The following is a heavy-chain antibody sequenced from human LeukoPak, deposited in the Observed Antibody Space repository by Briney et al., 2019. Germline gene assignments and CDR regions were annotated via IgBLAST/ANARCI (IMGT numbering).Heavy chain of an antibody. CDR3: AELGITMIGGV. D-gene: IGHD3-10*02. CDR1: GFIFSSYS. J-gene: IGHJ6*04. CDR2: ISSSSSTI. Sequence: GGSLRLSCAASGFIFSSYSMNWVRQAPGKGLEWVSYISSSSSTIYYADSVKGRFTISRDNAKNSLYLQMNSLRAEDTAVYYCAELGITMIGGVWGKGTTVTISS. V-gene: IGHV3-48*04.